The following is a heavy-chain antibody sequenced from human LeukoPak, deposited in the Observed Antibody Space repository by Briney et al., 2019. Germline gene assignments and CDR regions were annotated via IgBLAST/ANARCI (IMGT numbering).Heavy chain of an antibody. D-gene: IGHD3-22*01. J-gene: IGHJ6*02. Sequence: GESLKISCKGSGYSFTSYWISWVRQMPGKGLEWMGRIDPSGSYTNYSPSFQGHVTISADKSISTAYLQWSSLKASDTAMYYCARHPLYYYDSSGYPGGNYYGMDVWGQGTTVTVSS. CDR2: IDPSGSYT. V-gene: IGHV5-10-1*01. CDR1: GYSFTSYW. CDR3: ARHPLYYYDSSGYPGGNYYGMDV.